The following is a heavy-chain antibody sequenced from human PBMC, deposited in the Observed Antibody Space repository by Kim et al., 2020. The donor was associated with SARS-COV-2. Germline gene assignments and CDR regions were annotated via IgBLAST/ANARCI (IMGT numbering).Heavy chain of an antibody. D-gene: IGHD2-21*01. CDR3: ARHLHITTGTFYWYWDL. J-gene: IGHJ2*01. V-gene: IGHV3-23*01. CDR1: GFTFRNSA. CDR2: IFGSGSGT. Sequence: GGSLRLSCAASGFTFRNSAMSWVRQAPGKGLEWVSGIFGSGSGTYYADSVRGRFTISRDNSQSKLYLQMDNLRAEDTAVYYCARHLHITTGTFYWYWDLWGRGTQATVSS.